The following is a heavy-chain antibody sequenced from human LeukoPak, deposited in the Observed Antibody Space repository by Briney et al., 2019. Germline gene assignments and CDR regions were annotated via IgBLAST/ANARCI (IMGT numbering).Heavy chain of an antibody. V-gene: IGHV1-2*04. CDR1: GYTFTGYY. J-gene: IGHJ4*02. Sequence: ASLKVSCKASGYTFTGYYMHWVRQAPGQGLEWMGWINPNSGGTNYAQKFQGWVTMTRDTSISTAYMELSRLRSDDTAVYYCARSEGSYYYGSGTNFDYWGQGTLVTVSS. CDR3: ARSEGSYYYGSGTNFDY. CDR2: INPNSGGT. D-gene: IGHD3-10*01.